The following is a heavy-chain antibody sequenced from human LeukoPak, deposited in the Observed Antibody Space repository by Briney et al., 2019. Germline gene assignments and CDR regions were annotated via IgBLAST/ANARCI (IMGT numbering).Heavy chain of an antibody. Sequence: GGSLRLSCAASGFTFSDYYMSWIRQAPGKGLEWVSYISSSGNTIYYADSVKGRFTISRDNAKNSLCLQMNSLRAEDTAVYYCARRRYNWNAIDYWGQGTLVTVSS. CDR2: ISSSGNTI. CDR1: GFTFSDYY. V-gene: IGHV3-11*01. D-gene: IGHD1-20*01. J-gene: IGHJ4*02. CDR3: ARRRYNWNAIDY.